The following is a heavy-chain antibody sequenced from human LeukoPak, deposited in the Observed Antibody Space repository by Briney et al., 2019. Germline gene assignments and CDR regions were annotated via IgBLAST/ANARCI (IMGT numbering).Heavy chain of an antibody. D-gene: IGHD3-9*01. J-gene: IGHJ5*02. CDR3: AREGRGFDVLRYIDP. V-gene: IGHV1-46*01. CDR1: GYTFTSYY. Sequence: ASVKVSYKASGYTFTSYYMHWVRQAPGQGLEWMGIINPSGGSTSYAQKFQGRVTMTRDTSTSTVYMELSSLRSEDTAVYCCAREGRGFDVLRYIDPWGQGTLVTVSS. CDR2: INPSGGST.